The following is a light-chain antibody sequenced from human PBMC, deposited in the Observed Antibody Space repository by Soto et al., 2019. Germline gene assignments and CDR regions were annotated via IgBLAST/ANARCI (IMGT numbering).Light chain of an antibody. J-gene: IGKJ2*01. CDR1: QSISNW. CDR2: DAS. Sequence: DIQMTQSPSTLSASIGDRVTITCRASQSISNWLAWYQQKPGKAPKLLIYDASSLESGVPPRFSGSGSGTEFTLAITSLQPDDFATYYCQHYNSYSSTFGQGTKVDIK. V-gene: IGKV1-5*01. CDR3: QHYNSYSST.